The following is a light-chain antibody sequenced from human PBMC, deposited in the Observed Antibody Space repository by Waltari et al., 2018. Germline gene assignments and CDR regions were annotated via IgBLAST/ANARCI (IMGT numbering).Light chain of an antibody. CDR2: WAS. J-gene: IGKJ2*01. CDR1: QSVLSNSNNENY. V-gene: IGKV4-1*01. CDR3: QQYYSTPQT. Sequence: DIVMTQSPDSLAVSLGERATINCRSSQSVLSNSNNENYLAWYQQKPGQPPNLLIYWASTRESGVPDRFSSSGSGTDFTLTISSLQAEDVAVYYCQQYYSTPQTFGQGTKLEIK.